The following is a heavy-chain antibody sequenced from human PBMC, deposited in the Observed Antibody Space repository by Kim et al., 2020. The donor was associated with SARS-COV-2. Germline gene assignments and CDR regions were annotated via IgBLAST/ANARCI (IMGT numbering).Heavy chain of an antibody. CDR2: N. V-gene: IGHV5-51*01. D-gene: IGHD4-17*01. Sequence: NIYSPSCQGQVTISADKSNSTAYLQWSSLKASDTAMYYCARPRSYGALDYWGQGTLVTVSS. J-gene: IGHJ4*02. CDR3: ARPRSYGALDY.